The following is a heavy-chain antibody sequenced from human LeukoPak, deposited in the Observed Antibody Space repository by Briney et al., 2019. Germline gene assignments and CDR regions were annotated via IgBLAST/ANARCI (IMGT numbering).Heavy chain of an antibody. D-gene: IGHD2-21*02. CDR2: IYSGGST. CDR1: GFTVSSNY. CDR3: ARDHPPAYCGGDCYPIGAFDI. J-gene: IGHJ3*02. V-gene: IGHV3-53*01. Sequence: PGGSLRLSCSASGFTVSSNYMSWVRQAPGKGLEWVSVIYSGGSTYYADSVKGRFTISRDNSKNTPYLQMNSLRAEDTAVYYCARDHPPAYCGGDCYPIGAFDIWGQGTMVTVSS.